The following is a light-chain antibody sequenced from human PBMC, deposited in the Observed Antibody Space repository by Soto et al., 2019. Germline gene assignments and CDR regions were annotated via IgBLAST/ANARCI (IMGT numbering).Light chain of an antibody. Sequence: DIQMTQSPSTLSASVGDRVTITCRASQSLNNDLAWYQQKPGKAPNLLIYDASTLERGVPSRFSGTGSGKEFTLAINSLQPDDFATYYCQQYHRSSITLGQGTRLEIK. CDR2: DAS. CDR3: QQYHRSSIT. CDR1: QSLNND. V-gene: IGKV1-5*01. J-gene: IGKJ5*01.